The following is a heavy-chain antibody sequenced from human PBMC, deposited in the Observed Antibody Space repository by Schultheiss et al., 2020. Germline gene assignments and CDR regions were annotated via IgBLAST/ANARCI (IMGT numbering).Heavy chain of an antibody. CDR2: ISSSGSTI. CDR1: GFTFSSYE. Sequence: GGSLRLSCAASGFTFSSYEMNWVRQAPGKGLEWVSYISSSGSTIYYADSVKGRFTISRDNAKNSLYLQMNSLRAEDTAMYYCARVFCSNGVCYAALDYWGQGTLVTVSS. J-gene: IGHJ4*02. D-gene: IGHD2-8*01. V-gene: IGHV3-48*03. CDR3: ARVFCSNGVCYAALDY.